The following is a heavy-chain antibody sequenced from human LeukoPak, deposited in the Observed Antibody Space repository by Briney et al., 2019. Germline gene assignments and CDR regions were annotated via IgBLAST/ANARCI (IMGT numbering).Heavy chain of an antibody. CDR1: GFTVSSNS. J-gene: IGHJ4*02. CDR3: ARRAGAYSHPYDY. D-gene: IGHD4/OR15-4a*01. V-gene: IGHV3-53*01. Sequence: GGSLRLSCTVSGFTVSSNSMSWVRQAPGKGLEWVSFIYSDNTHYSDSVKGRFTISRDNSKNTLYLQMDSLRAENTAVYYCARRAGAYSHPYDYWGQGTLVTVSS. CDR2: IYSDNT.